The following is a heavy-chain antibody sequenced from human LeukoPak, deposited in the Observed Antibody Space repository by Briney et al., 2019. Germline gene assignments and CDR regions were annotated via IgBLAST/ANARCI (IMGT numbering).Heavy chain of an antibody. CDR3: ARNQGLSGSYNFDY. CDR2: ISYDGSNK. V-gene: IGHV3-30*04. J-gene: IGHJ4*02. D-gene: IGHD1-26*01. CDR1: GFTFSSYA. Sequence: GGSLRLSCAASGFTFSSYAMPWVRQAPGKGLEGVAAISYDGSNKYYADSVKGRFTISRDNSKNTLYLQMNSLRAEDTAVYYCARNQGLSGSYNFDYWGQGTLVTVSS.